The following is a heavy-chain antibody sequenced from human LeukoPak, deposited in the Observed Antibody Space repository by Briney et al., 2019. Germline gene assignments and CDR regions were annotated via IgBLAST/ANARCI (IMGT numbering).Heavy chain of an antibody. CDR1: GYTFSNRW. Sequence: GESLKISCKGSGYTFSNRWIAWVRQMPGKGLEWMGMIYPGDSDTRYSPSFQGQVTISADKSISTAYLQWSSLKASDTAMYYCARRRAGYNWGFDYWGQGTLVSVSS. D-gene: IGHD5-24*01. J-gene: IGHJ4*02. CDR3: ARRRAGYNWGFDY. CDR2: IYPGDSDT. V-gene: IGHV5-51*01.